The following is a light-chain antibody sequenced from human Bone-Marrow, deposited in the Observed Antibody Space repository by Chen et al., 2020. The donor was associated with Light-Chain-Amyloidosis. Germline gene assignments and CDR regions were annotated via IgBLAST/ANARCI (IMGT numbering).Light chain of an antibody. CDR2: KVS. Sequence: DVVLTQSPLSLPVTLGQPASISCRPNQSLVYSYRDTYLNWLHQRPGQSPRRLIYKVSNRDSGVPDRFSVSGSGTDFTQKISRVEAEDVGIYYCMQGTHWPWTFGQGTKVE. CDR3: MQGTHWPWT. V-gene: IGKV2-30*01. J-gene: IGKJ1*01. CDR1: QSLVYSYRDTY.